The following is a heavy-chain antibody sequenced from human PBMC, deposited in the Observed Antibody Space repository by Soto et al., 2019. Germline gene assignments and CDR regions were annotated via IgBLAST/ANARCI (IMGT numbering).Heavy chain of an antibody. J-gene: IGHJ6*02. Sequence: GASVNVSFKSSGYTFIRHSITWVRQAPGQWLELMGRISAYNGNKNYAQKLQGRVTISTDASTNTAYMELRSLRSDDTAVSYCAIGAFCGGAPACLDMKVWGQGTTVNVSS. D-gene: IGHD2-21*01. CDR2: ISAYNGNK. CDR1: GYTFIRHS. CDR3: AIGAFCGGAPACLDMKV. V-gene: IGHV1-18*01.